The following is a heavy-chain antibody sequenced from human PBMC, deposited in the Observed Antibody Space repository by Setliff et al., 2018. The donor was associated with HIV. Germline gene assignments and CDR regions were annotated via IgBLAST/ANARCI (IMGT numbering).Heavy chain of an antibody. CDR3: ARANNWFDP. CDR1: VYSFTSYW. CDR2: IYPGDSDT. Sequence: GESLKISCKGSVYSFTSYWIGWVRQIPGKGLEWMGIIYPGDSDTRYSPSFQGQVTISVDKSISTAYLHWSSLKASDTAMYFCARANNWFDPWGQGTLVTSPQ. J-gene: IGHJ5*02. V-gene: IGHV5-51*01.